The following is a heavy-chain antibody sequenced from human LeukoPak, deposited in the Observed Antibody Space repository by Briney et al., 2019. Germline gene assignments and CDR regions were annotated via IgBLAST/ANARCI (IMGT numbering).Heavy chain of an antibody. Sequence: SQTLSLTCTVSGGSISSGDYYWSWIRQPPGKGLEWIGYIYYSGSTYYNPSLKSRVTISTDTSKNQFSLKLRSVTAADTAIYYCARQGYDILTGYIDAFDIWGQGTMVTVSS. CDR2: IYYSGST. J-gene: IGHJ3*02. CDR3: ARQGYDILTGYIDAFDI. CDR1: GGSISSGDYY. V-gene: IGHV4-30-4*01. D-gene: IGHD3-9*01.